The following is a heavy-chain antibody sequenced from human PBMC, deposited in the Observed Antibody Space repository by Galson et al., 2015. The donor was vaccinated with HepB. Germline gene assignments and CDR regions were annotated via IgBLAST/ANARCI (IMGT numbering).Heavy chain of an antibody. J-gene: IGHJ4*02. CDR1: GFTVSSNY. V-gene: IGHV3-53*05. CDR3: AKDDYVWGSYTDY. D-gene: IGHD3-16*01. CDR2: IYSGGST. Sequence: SLRLSCAASGFTVSSNYMSWVRQAPGKGLEWVSVIYSGGSTYYADSVKGRFTISRDNSKNTLYLQMNSLRAEDTAVYYRAKDDYVWGSYTDYWGQGTLVTVSS.